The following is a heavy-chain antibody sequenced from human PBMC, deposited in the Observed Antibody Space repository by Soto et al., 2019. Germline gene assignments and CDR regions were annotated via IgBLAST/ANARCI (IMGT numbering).Heavy chain of an antibody. V-gene: IGHV3-21*01. J-gene: IGHJ4*02. D-gene: IGHD5-12*01. CDR3: ARGWLRDPWMY. CDR1: GFTFSSYN. CDR2: ISSSSIYI. Sequence: EVQLVESGGGLVRPGGSLRLSCAASGFTFSSYNMNWVRQAPGKGLEWVSSISSSSIYIYYATSLKGRFTISRDNAKNSLYLQMNSLRAEDTAVYYCARGWLRDPWMYWGQGALVTLSS.